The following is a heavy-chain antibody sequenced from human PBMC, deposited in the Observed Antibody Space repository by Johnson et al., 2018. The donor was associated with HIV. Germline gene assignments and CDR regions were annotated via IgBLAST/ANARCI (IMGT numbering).Heavy chain of an antibody. CDR2: IGTAGDT. Sequence: VQLVESGGVVVQPGGSLRLSCAASGFTVSRNYMSWVRQAPGKGLEWVSAIGTAGDTYYPGSVKGRFTISRDNSKNTLYLQLNSLRAEDTAVYYCASDSLQGLSEVGDAFDIWGQGTMVTVSS. D-gene: IGHD2-15*01. CDR3: ASDSLQGLSEVGDAFDI. J-gene: IGHJ3*02. CDR1: GFTVSRNY. V-gene: IGHV3-66*01.